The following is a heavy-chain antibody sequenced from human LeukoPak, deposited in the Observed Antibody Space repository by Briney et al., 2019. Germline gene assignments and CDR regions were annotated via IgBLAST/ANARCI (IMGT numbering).Heavy chain of an antibody. D-gene: IGHD3-3*01. Sequence: AETLSLTCTVSGASISSYYWTWIRQPAGKGLEWIGRIYTSGSTNYNPSLKSRVTMSVDTSKNQFSLKLSSVTAADTAVYYCAGVLRFLEWLSPIDSWGQGTLVTVSS. CDR3: AGVLRFLEWLSPIDS. CDR2: IYTSGST. V-gene: IGHV4-4*07. J-gene: IGHJ4*02. CDR1: GASISSYY.